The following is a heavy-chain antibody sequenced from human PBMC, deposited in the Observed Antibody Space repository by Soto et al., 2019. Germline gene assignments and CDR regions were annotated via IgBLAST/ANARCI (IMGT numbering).Heavy chain of an antibody. D-gene: IGHD3-16*02. CDR3: TTDLPFTFGGVLAY. Sequence: EVQLVESGGGLVKPGGSLRLSCAASGFTFTNAWMSWVRQAPGKGLEWVGRIKSKTDGGTTDYAAPVKGRFTISRDDSENTLYLQMNSLKTEDTAVYYCTTDLPFTFGGVLAYWGQGTLVTVSS. J-gene: IGHJ4*02. CDR1: GFTFTNAW. CDR2: IKSKTDGGTT. V-gene: IGHV3-15*05.